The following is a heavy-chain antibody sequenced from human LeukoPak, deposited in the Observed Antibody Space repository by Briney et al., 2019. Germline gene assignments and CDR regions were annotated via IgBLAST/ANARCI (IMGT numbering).Heavy chain of an antibody. CDR3: ARYLSNGYVEYFDY. CDR2: IYYSGST. CDR1: GGSLSSYY. Sequence: SETLSLTCTVSGGSLSSYYWSWIRQPPGKGLEWIGYIYYSGSTNYNPSLKSRVTISVDTSNNQFSLKLSSVTAADTAVYYCARYLSNGYVEYFDYWGQGTLVTVSS. J-gene: IGHJ4*02. D-gene: IGHD5-18*01. V-gene: IGHV4-59*01.